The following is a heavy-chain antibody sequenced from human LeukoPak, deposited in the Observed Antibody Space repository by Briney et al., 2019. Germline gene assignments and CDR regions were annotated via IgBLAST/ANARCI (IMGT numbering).Heavy chain of an antibody. CDR3: ARLRTHYYESSGYLAAFDI. Sequence: PPETLSLTCTVSGGSISSYYWSWIRPPPRKGLWWVGYIYYSGSTNYNPSLKSRVTISVDTSKNQFSLKLSSVTAADTAVYYCARLRTHYYESSGYLAAFDIWGQGTMVTVSS. D-gene: IGHD3-22*01. CDR2: IYYSGST. J-gene: IGHJ3*02. CDR1: GGSISSYY. V-gene: IGHV4-59*01.